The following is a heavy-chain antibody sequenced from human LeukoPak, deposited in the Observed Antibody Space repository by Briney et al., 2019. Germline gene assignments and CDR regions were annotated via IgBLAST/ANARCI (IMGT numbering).Heavy chain of an antibody. J-gene: IGHJ6*03. CDR3: ARFYYYYYMDV. V-gene: IGHV4-34*01. CDR1: GGSFSGYY. Sequence: PSETLSLTCAVYGGSFSGYYWSWLRQPPGKGLEWIGEINHSGSTNYNPSLKSRVTISLDTYKNQFSLKLSSVTAADTAVYYCARFYYYYYMDVWGKGTTVTVSS. CDR2: INHSGST.